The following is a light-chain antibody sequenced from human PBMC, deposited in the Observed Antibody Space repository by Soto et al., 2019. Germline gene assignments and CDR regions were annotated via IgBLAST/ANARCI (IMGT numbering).Light chain of an antibody. J-gene: IGKJ2*01. CDR1: QSFSSN. V-gene: IGKV3-15*01. CDR3: QQYTDSPHT. CDR2: AAS. Sequence: EIVMTQSPATLSVSPGERATLSCRASQSFSSNLAWYQQKPGQAPRLLIYAASTRATGIPARFSGSGSGTDFTLTLISLHSEDFAVYYCQQYTDSPHTFGQGTKLEIK.